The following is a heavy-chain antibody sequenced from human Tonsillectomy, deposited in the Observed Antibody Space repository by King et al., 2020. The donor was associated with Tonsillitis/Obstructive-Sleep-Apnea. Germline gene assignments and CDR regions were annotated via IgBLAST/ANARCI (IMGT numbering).Heavy chain of an antibody. D-gene: IGHD3-22*01. V-gene: IGHV3-23*01. CDR3: AKQYYYDSSGYIDY. Sequence: GITFRRYAMSWVRQAPGKGLEWVSAISGSGGSTYYADSVKGRFTISRDNSKNTLYLQMNSLRAEDTAVYYCAKQYYYDSSGYIDYWGQGTLVTVSS. CDR1: GITFRRYA. J-gene: IGHJ4*02. CDR2: ISGSGGST.